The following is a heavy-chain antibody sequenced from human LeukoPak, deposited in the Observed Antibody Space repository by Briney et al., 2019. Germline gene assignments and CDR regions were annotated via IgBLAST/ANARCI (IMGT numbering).Heavy chain of an antibody. CDR1: GFTVSSNY. CDR3: ARDSISGDPFDY. J-gene: IGHJ4*02. V-gene: IGHV3-53*01. Sequence: GGSLRLSCAASGFTVSSNYMSWVRQAPGKGLEWVSVIYSGGSTYYADSVKGRFTISRDNSKNTLYLQMNSLRAEDTAVYYCARDSISGDPFDYWGQGTLVTVSS. CDR2: IYSGGST. D-gene: IGHD4-17*01.